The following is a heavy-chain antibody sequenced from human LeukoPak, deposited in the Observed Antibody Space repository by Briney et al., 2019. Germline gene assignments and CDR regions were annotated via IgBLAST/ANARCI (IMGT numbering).Heavy chain of an antibody. D-gene: IGHD6-6*01. J-gene: IGHJ4*02. Sequence: PSETLSLTCAVYGGSFSGYYWSWIRQPPGKGLEWIGQIDHSGSVNYNPSLESRVSISVDKPKKQFSLKVNSVTAADTAVYFCARGHSTSGFDYWGQGARVSVSS. CDR2: IDHSGSV. CDR3: ARGHSTSGFDY. CDR1: GGSFSGYY. V-gene: IGHV4-34*01.